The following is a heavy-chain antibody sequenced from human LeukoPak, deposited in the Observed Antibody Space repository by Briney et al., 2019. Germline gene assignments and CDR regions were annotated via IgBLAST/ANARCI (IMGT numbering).Heavy chain of an antibody. CDR1: GFTFSSYG. CDR2: IWYDGSNK. D-gene: IGHD4-11*01. Sequence: GGFLRLSCAASGFTFSSYGMHWVRQAPGKGLEWVAVIWYDGSNKYYADSVKGRFTISRDNSKNTLYLQMNSLRAEDTAVYYCARDKGYRNPSYYMDVWGKGTTVTVSS. V-gene: IGHV3-33*01. CDR3: ARDKGYRNPSYYMDV. J-gene: IGHJ6*03.